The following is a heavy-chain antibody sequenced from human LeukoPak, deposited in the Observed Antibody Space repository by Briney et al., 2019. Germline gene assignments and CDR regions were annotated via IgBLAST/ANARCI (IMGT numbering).Heavy chain of an antibody. CDR3: ARDAYTTTSNWLDP. CDR1: GFTLNKYW. D-gene: IGHD4-17*01. J-gene: IGHJ5*02. V-gene: IGHV3-74*01. Sequence: GGSLRLSCEASGFTLNKYWMHWVRQAPGKGLVWVSRITGDGSDIAYADSVRGRFTVSRDDAKNILFLQMTSLRVEDTAIYYCARDAYTTTSNWLDPWGQGTLVTVSS. CDR2: ITGDGSDI.